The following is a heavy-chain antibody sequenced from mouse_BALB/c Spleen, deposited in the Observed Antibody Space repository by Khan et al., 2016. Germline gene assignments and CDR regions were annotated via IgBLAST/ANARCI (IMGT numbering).Heavy chain of an antibody. CDR2: FYPLSGGI. V-gene: IGHV1-62-2*01. D-gene: IGHD2-1*01. CDR3: VRQDGNPDYGMDN. CDR1: GYTFNEYI. Sequence: VQLQESGAGLVKPGASVKLSCKASGYTFNEYIIHWVKQRSGLGLEWIGWFYPLSGGIKYDEKFKDKATLTADKSSSTVYLELSRLTSEDSAVXCCVRQDGNPDYGMDNWGQGTSVTVSS. J-gene: IGHJ4*01.